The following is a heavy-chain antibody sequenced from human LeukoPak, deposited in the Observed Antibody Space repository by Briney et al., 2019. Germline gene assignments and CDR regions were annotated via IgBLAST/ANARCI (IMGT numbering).Heavy chain of an antibody. CDR3: ARDRAGTLGYCSSTSCGGAFDI. CDR1: GFTFSSYW. Sequence: QPGGSLRLSCAASGFTFSSYWMSWVRQAPGKGLEWVANIKQDGSEKYYVDSVKGRLTISRDNAKNSLYLQMNSLRAEDTAVYYCARDRAGTLGYCSSTSCGGAFDIWGQGTMVTVSS. CDR2: IKQDGSEK. V-gene: IGHV3-7*01. J-gene: IGHJ3*02. D-gene: IGHD2-2*01.